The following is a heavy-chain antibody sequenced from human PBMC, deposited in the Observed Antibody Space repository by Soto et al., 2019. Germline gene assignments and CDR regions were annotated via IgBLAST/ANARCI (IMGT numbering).Heavy chain of an antibody. CDR1: ADSFSTYW. CDR2: IHPGDSDT. D-gene: IGHD2-21*02. CDR3: ARHLTEINYGDNGPNDPFAF. Sequence: GESLKISCTVYADSFSTYWIGWVRQMPGKGLEWMGVIHPGDSDTRYSPSFEGQVSISADKSTSTAYLQWDSLKASDTAIYYCARHLTEINYGDNGPNDPFAFSAQRTMVTV. J-gene: IGHJ3*01. V-gene: IGHV5-51*01.